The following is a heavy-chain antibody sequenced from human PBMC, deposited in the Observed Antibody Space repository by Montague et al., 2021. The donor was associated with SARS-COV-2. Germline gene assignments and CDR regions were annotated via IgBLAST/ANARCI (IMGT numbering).Heavy chain of an antibody. CDR1: GDSISDYY. V-gene: IGHV4-59*12. D-gene: IGHD6-25*01. Sequence: SETLSLTCTVSGDSISDYYWSWIRQPPAKGQERIGCVCYNGATNNNPSPTIRVTASVETAKNQFPLNLSPVTAADTAVYYCSGARGRLLPSCFDYWGQGTLVTVSS. CDR2: VCYNGAT. J-gene: IGHJ4*02. CDR3: SGARGRLLPSCFDY.